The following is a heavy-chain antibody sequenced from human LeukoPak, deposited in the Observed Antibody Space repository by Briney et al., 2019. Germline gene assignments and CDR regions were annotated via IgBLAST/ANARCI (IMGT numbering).Heavy chain of an antibody. D-gene: IGHD3-16*01. CDR2: ISHDGGAE. V-gene: IGHV3-30*03. Sequence: GGSLRLSCAVSGFSIGNHGMHWVRQAPDKGLEWVAMISHDGGAEYYGDSVKGRLTISRDNSENTLYLQMNGLRVEDTAVYYCARDWGSSGWYNWFDPWGQGTLVTVSS. CDR1: GFSIGNHG. J-gene: IGHJ5*02. CDR3: ARDWGSSGWYNWFDP.